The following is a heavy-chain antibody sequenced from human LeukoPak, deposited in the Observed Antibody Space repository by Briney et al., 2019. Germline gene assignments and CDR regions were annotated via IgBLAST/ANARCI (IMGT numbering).Heavy chain of an antibody. J-gene: IGHJ4*02. CDR1: GYTFTSYG. V-gene: IGHV1-18*01. D-gene: IGHD1-26*01. CDR3: AREDSGRYALDY. Sequence: GASVKVSCKASGYTFTSYGISWVRQPAGQGLDWMGWISAYNGTTTYEQKLPGRVTMPTDTSTSTAYLELRSLTYDDTAVYYCAREDSGRYALDYWGQGNLVTVSS. CDR2: ISAYNGTT.